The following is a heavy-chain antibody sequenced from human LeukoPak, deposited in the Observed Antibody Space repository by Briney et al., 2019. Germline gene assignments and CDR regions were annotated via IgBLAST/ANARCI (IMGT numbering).Heavy chain of an antibody. D-gene: IGHD3-10*01. Sequence: GGSLRLSCAASGFTVSSNYMSWVRQAPGKGLEWVSDIYSGGSTYYADCVKGRFTISRHNSKNTLYLQMNSLRAEDTGVYYCARANMVHDAFDIWGQGTMVTVSS. CDR2: IYSGGST. J-gene: IGHJ3*02. CDR3: ARANMVHDAFDI. V-gene: IGHV3-53*04. CDR1: GFTVSSNY.